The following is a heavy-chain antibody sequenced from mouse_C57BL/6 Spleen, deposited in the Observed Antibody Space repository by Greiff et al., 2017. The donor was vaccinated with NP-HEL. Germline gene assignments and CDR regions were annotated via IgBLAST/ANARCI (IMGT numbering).Heavy chain of an antibody. V-gene: IGHV5-4*01. CDR2: ISDGGSYT. J-gene: IGHJ2*01. Sequence: EVMLVESGGGLVKPGGSLKLSCAASGFTFSSYAMSWVRQTPEKRLEWVATISDGGSYTYYPDNVKGRFTISRDNAKNNLYLQMSHLKSEDTAMYYCARDRGVTSLYYFDYWGQGTTLTVSS. D-gene: IGHD2-1*01. CDR3: ARDRGVTSLYYFDY. CDR1: GFTFSSYA.